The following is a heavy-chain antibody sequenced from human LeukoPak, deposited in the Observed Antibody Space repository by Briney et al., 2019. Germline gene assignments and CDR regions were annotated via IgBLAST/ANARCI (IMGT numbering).Heavy chain of an antibody. V-gene: IGHV5-51*01. CDR2: IYPGDSDT. CDR3: ARLAIVGLFDY. D-gene: IGHD1-26*01. Sequence: GASLQISCKGSGYIFTSYWIGWVRQLPGKGLEWMGIIYPGDSDTRYSPSFQGQVTISADKSISTAYLQWSSLKASDTAMYYCARLAIVGLFDYWGQGTLVTVSS. CDR1: GYIFTSYW. J-gene: IGHJ4*02.